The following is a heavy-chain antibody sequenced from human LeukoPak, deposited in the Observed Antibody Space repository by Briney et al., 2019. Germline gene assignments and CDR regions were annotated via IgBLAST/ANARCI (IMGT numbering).Heavy chain of an antibody. Sequence: SQTLSLTCVISGDSVSSNIAAWNWIRQSPSRGLEWLGRTYYRSRWYHEYAVSVNSRITINADTSKNQFSLQLNSVTPEDTAVYYCTREDWNYSDSRGQGTLVTVSS. J-gene: IGHJ4*02. V-gene: IGHV6-1*01. D-gene: IGHD1-1*01. CDR1: GDSVSSNIAA. CDR3: TREDWNYSDS. CDR2: TYYRSRWYH.